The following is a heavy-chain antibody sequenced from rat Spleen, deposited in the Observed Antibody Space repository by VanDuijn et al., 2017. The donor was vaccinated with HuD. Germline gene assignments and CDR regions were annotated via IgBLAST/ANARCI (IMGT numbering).Heavy chain of an antibody. Sequence: EVQLVESGGGLVQPGRXLKLSCAXSGFTFXDYYXAWVXXAPKKGLEWVASISFEGSSTYYGDSLKSRFTISRDNAKSTLYLQMNSLRSEDTATYYCARHEGDYYVMDAWGQGASVTVSS. V-gene: IGHV5-22*01. J-gene: IGHJ4*01. D-gene: IGHD1-11*01. CDR3: ARHEGDYYVMDA. CDR1: GFTFXDYY. CDR2: ISFEGSST.